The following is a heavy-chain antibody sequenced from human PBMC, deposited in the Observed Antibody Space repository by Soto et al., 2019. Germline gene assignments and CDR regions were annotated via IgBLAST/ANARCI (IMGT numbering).Heavy chain of an antibody. Sequence: PSVPLRRTDEGSGGTISSSWWCWFRQPPGKGLEWIGYIYYSGSTNYNPSLKSPVTISVDTSKNQFSLKLSYVTAADTAVYYRARTLYGDNDYYFDSWGQGTPVTVSS. CDR1: GGTISSSW. CDR2: IYYSGST. V-gene: IGHV4-59*01. J-gene: IGHJ4*02. D-gene: IGHD4-17*01. CDR3: ARTLYGDNDYYFDS.